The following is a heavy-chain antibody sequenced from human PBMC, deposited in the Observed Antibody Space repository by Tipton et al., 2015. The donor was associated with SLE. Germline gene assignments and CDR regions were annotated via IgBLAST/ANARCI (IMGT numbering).Heavy chain of an antibody. CDR2: FYTSGDT. J-gene: IGHJ3*02. D-gene: IGHD4-11*01. CDR1: GFTFSSYA. Sequence: SLRLSCAASGFTFSSYAMSWVRQAPGKELEWVSVFYTSGDTYYPDSVRGRFTISRDNSKNTLFLQMNGLRAEDTAVYFCAKDLDHHNYVDAFDIWGQGTMVTVSS. CDR3: AKDLDHHNYVDAFDI. V-gene: IGHV3-23*03.